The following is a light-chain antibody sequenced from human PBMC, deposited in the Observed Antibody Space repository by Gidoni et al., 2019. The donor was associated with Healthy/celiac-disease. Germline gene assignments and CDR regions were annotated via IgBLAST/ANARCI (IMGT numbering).Light chain of an antibody. Sequence: QSVLTQPPSVSGAPGQRLTISCTGSSSNIGAGYDVHWYQQLPGTAPKLLIYGNSNRRSGVPDRFSGSKSGTSASLAITGLQAEDEADYYCQSYDSSLSGSVVFGGGTKLTVL. CDR1: SSNIGAGYD. CDR2: GNS. CDR3: QSYDSSLSGSVV. V-gene: IGLV1-40*01. J-gene: IGLJ2*01.